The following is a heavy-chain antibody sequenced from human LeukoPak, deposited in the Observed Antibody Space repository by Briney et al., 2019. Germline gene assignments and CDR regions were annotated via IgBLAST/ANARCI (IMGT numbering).Heavy chain of an antibody. J-gene: IGHJ4*02. CDR1: GGSISSGDYY. D-gene: IGHD5-24*01. CDR3: AGSPNGDGYLSYYFDY. Sequence: SQTLSLTCTVSGGSISSGDYYWSWIRQPPGKGLEWIGYIYYSGSTYYNPSLKSRVTISVDTSKNQFSLKLSSVTAADTAVYYCAGSPNGDGYLSYYFDYWGQGTLVTVSS. CDR2: IYYSGST. V-gene: IGHV4-30-4*01.